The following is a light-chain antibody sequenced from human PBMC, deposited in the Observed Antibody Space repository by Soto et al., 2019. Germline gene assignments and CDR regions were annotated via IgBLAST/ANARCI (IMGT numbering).Light chain of an antibody. J-gene: IGKJ1*01. Sequence: DIQMTQSPSSLSASVGDRVTITCRASQSISTRLAWYQQKPGKAPKLLIYDASSLESGVPSRFSGSASGTEFTLTISSLQPDDFATYYCQQYNSYSTFGQGTKMDNK. CDR3: QQYNSYST. V-gene: IGKV1-5*01. CDR1: QSISTR. CDR2: DAS.